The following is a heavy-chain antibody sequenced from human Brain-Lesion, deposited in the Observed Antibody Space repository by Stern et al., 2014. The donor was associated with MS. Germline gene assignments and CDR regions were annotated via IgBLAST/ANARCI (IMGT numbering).Heavy chain of an antibody. Sequence: QVQLVESGPGLVKPSETLSLTCTVAGGSVSSTSYAWAWIRQPPGKGLEWIGPIYYSGNTYYSPSLQSRLTISLDTSKNQFSLPGSSVTAADTAVYYCAGEEDIRYCSGGSCTGNWFDPWGQGTLVTVSS. CDR3: AGEEDIRYCSGGSCTGNWFDP. V-gene: IGHV4-39*01. CDR2: IYYSGNT. CDR1: GGSVSSTSYA. D-gene: IGHD2-15*01. J-gene: IGHJ5*02.